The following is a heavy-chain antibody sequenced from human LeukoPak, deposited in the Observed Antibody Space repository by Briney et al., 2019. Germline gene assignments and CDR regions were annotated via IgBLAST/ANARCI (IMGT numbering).Heavy chain of an antibody. CDR3: ARDVIAAAGTWDY. V-gene: IGHV3-23*01. Sequence: AGGSLRLSCAASGFTFSNYGLSWVRQAPGKGLEWVSAISTSGGSTYYADSVKGRFTISRDNSTNTLYLQMNSLRAEGTAVYYCARDVIAAAGTWDYWGQGTLVTVSS. J-gene: IGHJ4*02. D-gene: IGHD6-13*01. CDR1: GFTFSNYG. CDR2: ISTSGGST.